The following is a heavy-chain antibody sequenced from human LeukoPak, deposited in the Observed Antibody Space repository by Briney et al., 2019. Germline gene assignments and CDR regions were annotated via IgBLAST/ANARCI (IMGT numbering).Heavy chain of an antibody. CDR1: GASISSGGYY. J-gene: IGHJ4*02. CDR2: ISYSGSP. V-gene: IGHV4-31*03. D-gene: IGHD6-13*01. CDR3: ARMYSSSWRVDFDY. Sequence: PSQTLSLTCTVSGASISSGGYYWNWIRQHPGKGLEWIGYISYSGSPYYNPSLKSRVTISVDTSKNQFSLKLTSVTAADTAVYFCARMYSSSWRVDFDYWGQGTLVTVSS.